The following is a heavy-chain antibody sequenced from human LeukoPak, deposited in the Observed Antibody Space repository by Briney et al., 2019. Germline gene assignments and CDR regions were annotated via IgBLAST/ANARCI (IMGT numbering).Heavy chain of an antibody. CDR1: GFSLSTSGVG. D-gene: IGHD1-26*01. Sequence: ESGPALVKPTQTLTLTCTFSGFSLSTSGVGVGWIRQPPGKALEWLALIYWDDDKRYSPSLKSRLTITKDTSKNQVVLTMTNMDPVDTATYYCALYSGSYYGGAQAFDYWGQGTLVTVSS. CDR2: IYWDDDK. V-gene: IGHV2-5*02. J-gene: IGHJ4*02. CDR3: ALYSGSYYGGAQAFDY.